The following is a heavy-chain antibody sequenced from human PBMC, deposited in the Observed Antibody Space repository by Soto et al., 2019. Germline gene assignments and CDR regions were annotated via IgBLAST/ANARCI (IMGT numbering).Heavy chain of an antibody. CDR2: IYPGDSDT. CDR1: GYSFTSYW. Sequence: GESLKISCKGSGYSFTSYWIGWVRQMPGKGLEWMGIIYPGDSDTRYSPSFQGQVTISADKSISTAYLQMNSLRAEDTAVYYCAKSDFWSGRGDYYYYGMDAWGQGTTVTVSS. V-gene: IGHV5-51*01. CDR3: AKSDFWSGRGDYYYYGMDA. J-gene: IGHJ6*02. D-gene: IGHD3-3*01.